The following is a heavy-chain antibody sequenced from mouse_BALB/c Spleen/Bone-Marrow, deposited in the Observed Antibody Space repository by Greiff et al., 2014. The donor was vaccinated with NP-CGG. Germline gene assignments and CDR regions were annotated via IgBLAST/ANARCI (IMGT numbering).Heavy chain of an antibody. D-gene: IGHD2-14*01. CDR2: INPNNGDT. CDR1: GYTFTDYY. V-gene: IGHV1-18*01. CDR3: ARGAYYRYDVAY. J-gene: IGHJ3*01. Sequence: EVQLQQSGPELVKPGASVKMSCKASGYTFTDYYMEWVKQSHGKSLEWIGDINPNNGDTFYNQKFKGKATLTVDKSSNTAYMQLNSLTSEDSAVYYCARGAYYRYDVAYWGQGTLVTVSA.